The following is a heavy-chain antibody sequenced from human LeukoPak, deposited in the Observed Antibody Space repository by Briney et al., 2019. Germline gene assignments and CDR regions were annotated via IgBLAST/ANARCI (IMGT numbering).Heavy chain of an antibody. CDR2: INHSGST. Sequence: SETLSLICAVYGGSFSGYYWSWIRQPPGKGLEWIGEINHSGSTNYNPSLKSRVTISVDTSKNQFSLKLSSVTAADTAVYYCARGGYDILTGYHRPIDYWGQGTLVTVSS. CDR3: ARGGYDILTGYHRPIDY. J-gene: IGHJ4*02. V-gene: IGHV4-34*01. CDR1: GGSFSGYY. D-gene: IGHD3-9*01.